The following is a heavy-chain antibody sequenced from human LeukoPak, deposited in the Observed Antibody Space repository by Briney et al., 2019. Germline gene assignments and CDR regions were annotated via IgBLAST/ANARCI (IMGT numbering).Heavy chain of an antibody. CDR2: INDLGTAT. V-gene: IGHV3-74*01. J-gene: IGHJ4*02. CDR1: GFTLSSYW. CDR3: AGVFDF. Sequence: GGSLRLSCAASGFTLSSYWMHWVRQAPGKGLVWVSGINDLGTATYYADSVKGRFTISRDNAKNTVSLQMNSLSAEDTAIYYCAGVFDFWGQGFLVTVSS. D-gene: IGHD2-8*01.